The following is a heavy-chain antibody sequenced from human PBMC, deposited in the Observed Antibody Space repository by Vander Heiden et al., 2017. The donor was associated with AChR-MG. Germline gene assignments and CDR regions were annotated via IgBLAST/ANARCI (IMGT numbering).Heavy chain of an antibody. V-gene: IGHV3-73*02. CDR1: GFTFRGSA. Sequence: EVQLVESGGGLVQPGGSLKLSWSASGFTFRGSAMHWVRQASGKGLEWVGRIRSKANSYATAYAASVKGRFTISRDDSKNTAYLQMNSLKTEDTAVYYCTRRGSGSYDAFDIWGQGTMVTVSS. CDR3: TRRGSGSYDAFDI. D-gene: IGHD3-10*01. J-gene: IGHJ3*02. CDR2: IRSKANSYAT.